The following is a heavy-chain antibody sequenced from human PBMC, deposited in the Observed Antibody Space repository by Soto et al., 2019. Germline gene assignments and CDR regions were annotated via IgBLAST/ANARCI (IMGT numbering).Heavy chain of an antibody. Sequence: ASVKVSCKVSGYTLTELSMHWVRQAPGKGLEWMGGFDPEDGETIYAQKFQGRVTMTEDTSTDTAYMELNSLRSEDTAVYYCATHPLLNYDFWSGYDYWGQGTLVTVSS. CDR2: FDPEDGET. D-gene: IGHD3-3*01. CDR1: GYTLTELS. CDR3: ATHPLLNYDFWSGYDY. V-gene: IGHV1-24*01. J-gene: IGHJ4*02.